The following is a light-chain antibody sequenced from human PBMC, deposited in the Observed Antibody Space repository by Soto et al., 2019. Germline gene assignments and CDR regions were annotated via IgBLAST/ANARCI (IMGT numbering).Light chain of an antibody. CDR2: EVS. V-gene: IGLV2-8*01. J-gene: IGLJ1*01. Sequence: QSARTQPPSASGSPGQSVTISCTGTSSDVGGYNHVSWYQHHPGKAPTLMIYEVSKRPSGVPDRFSGSKSGNTASLTVSGLQAEDEADYYCSSYAGSDNYVFGTGTKVTVL. CDR3: SSYAGSDNYV. CDR1: SSDVGGYNH.